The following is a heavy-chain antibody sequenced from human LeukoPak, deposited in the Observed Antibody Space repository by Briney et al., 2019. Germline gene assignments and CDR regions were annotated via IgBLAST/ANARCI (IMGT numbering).Heavy chain of an antibody. J-gene: IGHJ4*02. CDR1: GYSISSGYY. CDR3: ARDGELWTKGYYFDY. Sequence: SETLSLTCTVSGYSISSGYYWGWIRQPPGKGLEWIGSIYHSGSTYYNPSLKSRVTISVDTSKNQFSLKLSSVTAADTAVYYCARDGELWTKGYYFDYWGQGTLVTVSS. D-gene: IGHD1-1*01. CDR2: IYHSGST. V-gene: IGHV4-38-2*02.